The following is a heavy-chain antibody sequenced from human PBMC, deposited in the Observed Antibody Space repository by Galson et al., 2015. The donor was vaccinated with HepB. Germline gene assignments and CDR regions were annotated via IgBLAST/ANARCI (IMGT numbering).Heavy chain of an antibody. CDR1: GFTFSSYA. J-gene: IGHJ5*02. CDR2: ISGSGGST. D-gene: IGHD4-17*01. V-gene: IGHV3-23*01. CDR3: AKQGGELYGDYVEWFDP. Sequence: SLRLSCAASGFTFSSYAMSWVRQAPGKGLEWVSAISGSGGSTYYADSVKGRFTISRDNSKNTLYLQMNSLRAEDTAVYYCAKQGGELYGDYVEWFDPWGQGTLVTVSS.